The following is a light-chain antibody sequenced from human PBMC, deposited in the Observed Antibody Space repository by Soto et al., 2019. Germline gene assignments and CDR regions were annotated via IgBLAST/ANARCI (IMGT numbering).Light chain of an antibody. V-gene: IGKV1-33*01. CDR2: AAS. J-gene: IGKJ4*01. CDR1: QDINNH. Sequence: DIQMTQSPSSLSASVGDSVTITCQASQDINNHLHWYQQKPGKAPELLIFAASSLQSGVSSRFRGSEFGTYFTLTINNLQPDDFASYYCQHYHSLPVTFGGGTKVEV. CDR3: QHYHSLPVT.